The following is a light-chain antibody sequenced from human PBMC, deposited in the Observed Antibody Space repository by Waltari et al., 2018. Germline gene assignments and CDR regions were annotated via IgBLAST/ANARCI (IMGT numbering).Light chain of an antibody. CDR1: QSVSGY. J-gene: IGKJ2*01. Sequence: EIVLTQSPATLSLSPGERATLSCRASQSVSGYLAWYQQRPGQAPRLLIYDANHRATGIPARFSGSGSGTDFTLTISSLETEDFVVYYCQHRISWPYTFGQGTKLQI. CDR2: DAN. CDR3: QHRISWPYT. V-gene: IGKV3-11*01.